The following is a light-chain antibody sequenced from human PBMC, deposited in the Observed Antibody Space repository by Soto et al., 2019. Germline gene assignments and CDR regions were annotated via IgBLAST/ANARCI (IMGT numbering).Light chain of an antibody. CDR2: GNT. Sequence: QTVVTQPPSVSGAPGQRVTISCTGSSSNIGAGYDVHWYQQLPGRAPKLLIYGNTNRPSGVPDRFSGSKSGTSASLAITGLLAECEANYYCLSFDSSLSVVFGGGTKLTVL. CDR1: SSNIGAGYD. V-gene: IGLV1-40*01. CDR3: LSFDSSLSVV. J-gene: IGLJ2*01.